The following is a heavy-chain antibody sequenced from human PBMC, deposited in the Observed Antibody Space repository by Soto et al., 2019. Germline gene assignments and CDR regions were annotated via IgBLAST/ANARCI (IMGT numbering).Heavy chain of an antibody. CDR3: AKASENYSTGYYKPFYYFGVDV. Sequence: PGGSLRLSCAASGFTFSDYYMSWIRQAPGKGLEWVSYISSSGSTIYYADSVKGRFTISRDNAKNSLYLQMNSLRAEDTAVYYCAKASENYSTGYYKPFYYFGVDVWGQGTTVTVSS. D-gene: IGHD3-22*01. CDR1: GFTFSDYY. V-gene: IGHV3-11*01. J-gene: IGHJ6*02. CDR2: ISSSGSTI.